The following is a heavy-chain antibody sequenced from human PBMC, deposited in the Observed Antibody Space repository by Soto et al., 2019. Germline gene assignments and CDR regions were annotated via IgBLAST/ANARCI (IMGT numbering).Heavy chain of an antibody. Sequence: GGSLRLSCAASGFTFSSFAMHWVRQAPGKGLEWVAVISYDGSTKYYADSVKGRFTISRDNSKSTLYLQMISLRPEDTAVYTCARDRSVTYYYYFDYWGQGALVTVSS. D-gene: IGHD1-26*01. CDR2: ISYDGSTK. V-gene: IGHV3-30-3*01. CDR1: GFTFSSFA. CDR3: ARDRSVTYYYYFDY. J-gene: IGHJ4*02.